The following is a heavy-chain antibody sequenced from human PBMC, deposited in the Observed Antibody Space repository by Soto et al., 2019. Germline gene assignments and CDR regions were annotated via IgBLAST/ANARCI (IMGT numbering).Heavy chain of an antibody. Sequence: GGSLRLSCAASGFTFSGSAMHWVRQASGKGLEWVGRIRNKGNNYATAYTASVKGRFTISRDDSKHTVYLQMNSLKIDDTAVYYCTSRRDWTAVDPLDYWGLGTLVTVSS. V-gene: IGHV3-73*01. CDR3: TSRRDWTAVDPLDY. CDR1: GFTFSGSA. CDR2: IRNKGNNYAT. J-gene: IGHJ4*02. D-gene: IGHD5-18*01.